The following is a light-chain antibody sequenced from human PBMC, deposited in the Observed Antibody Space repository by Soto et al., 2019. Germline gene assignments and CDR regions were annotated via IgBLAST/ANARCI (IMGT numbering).Light chain of an antibody. V-gene: IGLV2-11*01. CDR1: SSDVGGHNY. CDR3: CSYAGSYTYV. J-gene: IGLJ1*01. Sequence: ALTQPRSVSGSPGQSVTISCTGTSSDVGGHNYVSWYQQYPGKAPKLLLSSVSKRPSGVPDRFSGPKSGNTASLTISGLQAEDEADYYCCSYAGSYTYVFGTGTKVTVL. CDR2: SVS.